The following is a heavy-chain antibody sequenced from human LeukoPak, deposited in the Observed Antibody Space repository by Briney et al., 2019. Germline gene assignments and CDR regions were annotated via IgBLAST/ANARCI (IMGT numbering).Heavy chain of an antibody. CDR2: ISTRGVT. CDR1: GDSISSGDYY. CDR3: ARDLLRGVTGSWFEAFDI. Sequence: PSETLSLTCTVSGDSISSGDYYWSWIRQPGGKGLEWIGRISTRGVTLYNPSLKSRLTLSIDTSNNQFSLSLNSVTAADTAIYYCARDLLRGVTGSWFEAFDIWGQGTMVTVSS. D-gene: IGHD6-13*01. V-gene: IGHV4-61*02. J-gene: IGHJ3*02.